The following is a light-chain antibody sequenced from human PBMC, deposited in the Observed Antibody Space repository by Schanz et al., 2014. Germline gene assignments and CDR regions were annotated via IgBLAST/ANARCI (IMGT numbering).Light chain of an antibody. CDR1: SSDVGGYNS. J-gene: IGLJ2*01. CDR2: EVS. CDR3: SSYTSSSTSVV. Sequence: QSALTQPPSASGSPGQSVTFSCTGTSSDVGGYNSVSWYQQHPGKAPKLMIFEVSQRPSGVPDRFSGSKSGNTASLTISGLQAEDEADYYCSSYTSSSTSVVFGGGTKLTVL. V-gene: IGLV2-8*01.